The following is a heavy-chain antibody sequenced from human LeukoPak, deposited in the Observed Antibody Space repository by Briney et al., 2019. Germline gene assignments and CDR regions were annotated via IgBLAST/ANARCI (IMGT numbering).Heavy chain of an antibody. CDR3: VHSEGYYGSKSQYYFDY. Sequence: ESGPTLVKPTQTLTLTCTFSGFSLSTSGVGVGWIRQPPGKALEWLALIYWDDDKRYSPSLKSRLTITKDTSKNQVVLTMTNMDPVDTATYYCVHSEGYYGSKSQYYFDYWGQGTLVTVSS. J-gene: IGHJ4*02. CDR2: IYWDDDK. CDR1: GFSLSTSGVG. V-gene: IGHV2-5*02. D-gene: IGHD3-10*01.